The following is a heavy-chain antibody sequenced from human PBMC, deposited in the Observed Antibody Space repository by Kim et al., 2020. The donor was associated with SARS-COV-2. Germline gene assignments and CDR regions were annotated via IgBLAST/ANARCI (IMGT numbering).Heavy chain of an antibody. V-gene: IGHV4-4*07. D-gene: IGHD5-12*01. J-gene: IGHJ4*02. CDR3: ARGDIVATRTFDY. Sequence: TPSLKSRVTMSVDTSKNQFSLKLSSVTAADTAVDYCARGDIVATRTFDYWGQGTLVTVSS.